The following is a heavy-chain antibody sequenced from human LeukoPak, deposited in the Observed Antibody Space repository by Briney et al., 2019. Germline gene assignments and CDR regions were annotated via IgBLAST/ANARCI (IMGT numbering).Heavy chain of an antibody. V-gene: IGHV3-21*04. CDR3: AKNKGSESHHGVDY. D-gene: IGHD3-3*01. J-gene: IGHJ4*02. CDR1: GFIFSSYS. Sequence: GGSLRLSCVASGFIFSSYSMNWVRQAPGKGLEWVSSISSSSSYIYYADSVKGRFTISRDNSKNTLYLQMNSLRAEDTAVYYCAKNKGSESHHGVDYWGQGTLVTVSS. CDR2: ISSSSSYI.